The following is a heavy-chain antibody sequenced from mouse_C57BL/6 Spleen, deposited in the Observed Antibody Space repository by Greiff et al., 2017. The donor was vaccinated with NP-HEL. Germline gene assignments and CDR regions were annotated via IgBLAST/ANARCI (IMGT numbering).Heavy chain of an antibody. J-gene: IGHJ3*01. V-gene: IGHV1-69*01. CDR2: IAPSDSYT. CDR1: GYTFTSYW. CDR3: ARSYYYGSSYPAY. D-gene: IGHD1-1*01. Sequence: QVQLQQSGAELVMPGASVKLSCKASGYTFTSYWMHWVKQRPGQGLEWIGEIAPSDSYTKYNQKFKGKSTLTVDKSSSTAYMQLSSLTSEDSAVYYCARSYYYGSSYPAYWGQGTLVTVSA.